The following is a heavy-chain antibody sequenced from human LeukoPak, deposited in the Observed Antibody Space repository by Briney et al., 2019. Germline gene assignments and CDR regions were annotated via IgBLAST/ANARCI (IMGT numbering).Heavy chain of an antibody. V-gene: IGHV3-23*01. Sequence: GGSLRLSCAASGFTFSSYAMSWVRQAPGKGLEWVSAISGSGGSTYYADSVKGRFTISRDNSKNTLYLQMNRLRAEDTDVYYCPKDCSSTRCYTFDYWGQGTLVTVSS. CDR1: GFTFSSYA. CDR3: PKDCSSTRCYTFDY. D-gene: IGHD2-2*01. J-gene: IGHJ4*02. CDR2: ISGSGGST.